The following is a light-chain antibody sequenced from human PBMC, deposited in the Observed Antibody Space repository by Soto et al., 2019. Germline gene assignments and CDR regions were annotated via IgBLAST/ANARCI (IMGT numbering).Light chain of an antibody. CDR1: SSNIENNY. J-gene: IGLJ2*01. CDR2: DNN. V-gene: IGLV1-51*01. CDR3: ATWDNSRSAVV. Sequence: QSVLTQPPSVSAAAGQKVTISCSGSSSNIENNYVSWYQQLPGTAPKLLIYDNNMRPSGIPDRFSGSKSGTSATLGITGLQTGDEADYYCATWDNSRSAVVFGGGTKLTVL.